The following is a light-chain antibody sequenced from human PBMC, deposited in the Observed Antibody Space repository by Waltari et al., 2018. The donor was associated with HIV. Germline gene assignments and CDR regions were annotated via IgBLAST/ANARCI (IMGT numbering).Light chain of an antibody. V-gene: IGLV2-14*01. CDR3: SAYTSSSLVV. CDR1: SSDVGGYNY. J-gene: IGLJ2*01. CDR2: EVS. Sequence: QSALTQPASVSGSPGQSITISCTGTSSDVGGYNYVSWYQQHPGKAPKLMIYEVSNRSAGVFTRFSGSQLGNTASLTISGLQAEDEADYYCSAYTSSSLVVFGGGTKLTVL.